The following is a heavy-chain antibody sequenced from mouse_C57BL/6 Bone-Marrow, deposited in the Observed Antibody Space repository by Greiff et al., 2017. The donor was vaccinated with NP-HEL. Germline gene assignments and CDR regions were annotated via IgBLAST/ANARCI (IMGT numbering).Heavy chain of an antibody. CDR1: GYSITSGYY. CDR2: ISYDGSN. CDR3: ARVEIYDGYYLDY. V-gene: IGHV3-6*01. Sequence: EVKLMESGPGLVKPSQSLSLTCSVTGYSITSGYYWNWIRQFPGNKLEWMGYISYDGSNNYNPSLKNRISITRDTSKNQFFLKLNSVTTEDTATYYCARVEIYDGYYLDYWGQGTTLTVSS. J-gene: IGHJ2*01. D-gene: IGHD2-3*01.